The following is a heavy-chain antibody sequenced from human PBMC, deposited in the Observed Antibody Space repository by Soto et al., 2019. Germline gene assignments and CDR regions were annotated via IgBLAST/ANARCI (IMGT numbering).Heavy chain of an antibody. Sequence: QLQLQESGPGLVKPSETLSLTCTVSVGSISSSSYYWGWIRQPPGKGLEWIGSIYYSGSTYYNPSLKSRVTISVDTSNNQFSLKLSSVTAADTAVYYCARRSEGVGSAWYSSSWYTADHPEALDYWGQGTLVTVSS. V-gene: IGHV4-39*01. D-gene: IGHD6-13*01. CDR1: VGSISSSSYY. CDR2: IYYSGST. J-gene: IGHJ4*02. CDR3: ARRSEGVGSAWYSSSWYTADHPEALDY.